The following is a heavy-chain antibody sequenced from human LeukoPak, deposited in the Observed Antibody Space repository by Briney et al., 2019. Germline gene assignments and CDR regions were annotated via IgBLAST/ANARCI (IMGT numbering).Heavy chain of an antibody. CDR1: GYTFTSYY. J-gene: IGHJ4*02. D-gene: IGHD3-22*01. CDR3: ARDSDSSGYGEYYFDY. V-gene: IGHV1-46*01. CDR2: INPSGGST. Sequence: GASVKVSCKASGYTFTSYYMHLVRQAPGQGLEWMGIINPSGGSTSYAQKFQGRVTMTRDTSTSTVYMELSSLRSEDTAVYYCARDSDSSGYGEYYFDYWGQGTLVTVSS.